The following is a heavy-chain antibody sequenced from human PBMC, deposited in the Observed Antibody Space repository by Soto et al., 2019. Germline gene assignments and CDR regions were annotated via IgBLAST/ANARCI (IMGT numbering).Heavy chain of an antibody. D-gene: IGHD3-3*01. CDR1: GDSISNSMYY. J-gene: IGHJ5*01. V-gene: IGHV4-39*01. CDR3: AGRTSLTSVEIFSGGLSGYNWVDP. CDR2: IFYSGNT. Sequence: TLSLTCTFCGDSISNSMYYWAWIRQPPGKGLEWIGSIFYSGNTYYNPSLKSRVTMSVDTSQNQFSLKLSSVTAADTAVYYCAGRTSLTSVEIFSGGLSGYNWVDPWGRGTLVTVSS.